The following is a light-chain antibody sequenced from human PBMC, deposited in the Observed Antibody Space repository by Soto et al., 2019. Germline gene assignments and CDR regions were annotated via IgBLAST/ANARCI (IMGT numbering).Light chain of an antibody. CDR1: SSDVGSYNL. J-gene: IGLJ2*01. Sequence: QSVLTQPASVSGSPGQSITISCTGTSSDVGSYNLVSWYQQHPGKAPKLMIYEGNKRPSGVSNRFSGSKSGNTASLTISGLQAEDEADYYCCSYASSTTIFGGGTKVTVL. V-gene: IGLV2-23*03. CDR3: CSYASSTTI. CDR2: EGN.